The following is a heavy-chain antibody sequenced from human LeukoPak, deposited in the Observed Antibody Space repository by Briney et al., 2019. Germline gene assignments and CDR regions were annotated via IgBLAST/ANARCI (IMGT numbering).Heavy chain of an antibody. D-gene: IGHD6-19*01. CDR1: GFTFIDYD. Sequence: GGSLRLSCAASGFTFIDYDMHWVRQVIGKGLEWVSAIGIRGDTHYSGSVKGRFTISRENAESSLYLQMNSLRAEDTAVYYCARGGIQVSGIDEIDYWGQGTLVTVSS. CDR3: ARGGIQVSGIDEIDY. CDR2: IGIRGDT. V-gene: IGHV3-13*01. J-gene: IGHJ4*02.